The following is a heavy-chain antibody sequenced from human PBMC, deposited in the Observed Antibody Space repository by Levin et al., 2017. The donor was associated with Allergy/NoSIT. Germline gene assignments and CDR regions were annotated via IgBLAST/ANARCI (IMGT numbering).Heavy chain of an antibody. CDR1: GFSLSNSW. D-gene: IGHD6-19*01. CDR3: TTQFQW. Sequence: LSLTCAASGFSLSNSWMNWVRQAPGKGLEWIGRISSKPDGAATDYAAPLKGRFTISRDDSTNTLSLQMNSLKVEDTAIYYCTTQFQWWGQGTLVTVSS. J-gene: IGHJ4*02. V-gene: IGHV3-15*01. CDR2: ISSKPDGAAT.